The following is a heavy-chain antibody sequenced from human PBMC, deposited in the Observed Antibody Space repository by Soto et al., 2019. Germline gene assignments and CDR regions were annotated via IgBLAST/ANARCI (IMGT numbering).Heavy chain of an antibody. V-gene: IGHV3-30-3*01. CDR3: ARDGNNWNDGGAFDI. J-gene: IGHJ3*02. Sequence: QVQLVESGGGVVQPGRSLRLSCAASGFTFSSYAMHWVRQAPGKGLEWVAVISYDGSNKYYADSVKGRFTISRDNSKNTLYLQMNSLRAEDTAVYYCARDGNNWNDGGAFDIWGQGTMVTVSS. CDR1: GFTFSSYA. D-gene: IGHD1-20*01. CDR2: ISYDGSNK.